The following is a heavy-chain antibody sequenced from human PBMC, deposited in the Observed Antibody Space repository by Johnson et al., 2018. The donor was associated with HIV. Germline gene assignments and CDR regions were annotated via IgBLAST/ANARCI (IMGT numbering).Heavy chain of an antibody. D-gene: IGHD2/OR15-2a*01. J-gene: IGHJ3*02. Sequence: EVQLVESGGGLVQPGGSLRLSCAASGFTFSTYAMSWVLQAPGKGLEWVSAINSRGGTTYYADSVKGRFTISRDNSRNTLYLQMNSLRAEDTAVYYCARDFKAIGFPAAFDIWGQGTMVTVSS. CDR3: ARDFKAIGFPAAFDI. V-gene: IGHV3-23*04. CDR2: INSRGGTT. CDR1: GFTFSTYA.